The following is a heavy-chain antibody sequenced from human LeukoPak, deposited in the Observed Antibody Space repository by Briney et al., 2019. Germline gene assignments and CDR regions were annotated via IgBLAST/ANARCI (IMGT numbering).Heavy chain of an antibody. Sequence: GGSLRLSCAASGFTFSSYGMHWVRQAPGKGLEWVAVIWYDGTNIDYADSVKGRFTISRDNSKNTLNLQMNSLRAEDTAVYYCAKDRRDEAYGSGGADYFDYWGQGTLVTVSS. CDR1: GFTFSSYG. CDR3: AKDRRDEAYGSGGADYFDY. D-gene: IGHD3-10*01. J-gene: IGHJ4*02. V-gene: IGHV3-33*03. CDR2: IWYDGTNI.